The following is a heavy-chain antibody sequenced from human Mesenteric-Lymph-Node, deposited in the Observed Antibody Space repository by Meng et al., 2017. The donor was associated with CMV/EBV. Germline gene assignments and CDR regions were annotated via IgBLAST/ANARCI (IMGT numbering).Heavy chain of an antibody. CDR1: GFTFSSYA. J-gene: IGHJ6*02. CDR2: ISYDGSNK. D-gene: IGHD6-6*01. V-gene: IGHV3-30*14. CDR3: ARASRPDYGMDV. Sequence: GESLKISCAASGFTFSSYAMHWVRQAPGKGLEWVAVISYDGSNKYYADSVKGRFTISRDNSKNTLYLQMNSLRAEDTAVYYCARASRPDYGMDVWGQGTTVTVSS.